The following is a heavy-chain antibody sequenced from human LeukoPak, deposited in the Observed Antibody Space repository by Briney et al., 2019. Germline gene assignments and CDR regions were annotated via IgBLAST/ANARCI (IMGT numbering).Heavy chain of an antibody. CDR3: ARGGIFGVARTLYYYYYYMDV. D-gene: IGHD3-3*01. J-gene: IGHJ6*03. V-gene: IGHV1-46*03. Sequence: ASVTVSFTASGSTFTISCMHWVRQAPGQGPERMGIINTSGGSTSYAQKFPARVTITSATSTSTIYMELSSLRSEDTAVYYCARGGIFGVARTLYYYYYYMDVWGKGTTVTVSS. CDR2: INTSGGST. CDR1: GSTFTISC.